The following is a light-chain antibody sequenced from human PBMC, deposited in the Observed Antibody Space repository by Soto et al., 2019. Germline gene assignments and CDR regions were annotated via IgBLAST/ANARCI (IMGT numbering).Light chain of an antibody. CDR3: QQYNSYWT. Sequence: DIQMTQSPSTLSASVGDRVTITCRASQSISSWLAWYQQEPGKAPKLLIYKASSLESGVPSRFSGSGSGTEFTLTISSLQPDDFATYYCQQYNSYWTFGQGTKVDIK. V-gene: IGKV1-5*03. CDR2: KAS. CDR1: QSISSW. J-gene: IGKJ1*01.